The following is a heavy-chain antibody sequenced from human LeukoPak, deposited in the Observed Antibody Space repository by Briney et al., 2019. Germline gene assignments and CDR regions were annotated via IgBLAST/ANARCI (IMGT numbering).Heavy chain of an antibody. D-gene: IGHD3-10*01. CDR1: GDSISSSSDF. J-gene: IGHJ4*02. V-gene: IGHV4-39*07. CDR2: IYYGGST. Sequence: SETLSLTCPVSGDSISSSSDFWGWIRQPPGKGLEWIGSIYYGGSTNYNPSLKSRVTISVDTSKNQLSLKVRSVTAADTAVYYCARGGVAAKYYFDSWGQGTLVTVSS. CDR3: ARGGVAAKYYFDS.